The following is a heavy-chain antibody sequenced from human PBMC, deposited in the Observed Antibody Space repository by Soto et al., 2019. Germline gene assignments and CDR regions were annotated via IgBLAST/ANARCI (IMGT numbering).Heavy chain of an antibody. Sequence: EVQLVESGGGLVQPGGSLRLSCAASGFTFSSYWMTWVRQAPGKGLEWVANIKHDGSEKQYVDSVKGRFTISRDNAKNSLYLQMNSLRAEDTAVYYCADSGSYPDVWGKGTTVIVSS. CDR1: GFTFSSYW. D-gene: IGHD3-22*01. V-gene: IGHV3-7*01. J-gene: IGHJ6*04. CDR2: IKHDGSEK. CDR3: ADSGSYPDV.